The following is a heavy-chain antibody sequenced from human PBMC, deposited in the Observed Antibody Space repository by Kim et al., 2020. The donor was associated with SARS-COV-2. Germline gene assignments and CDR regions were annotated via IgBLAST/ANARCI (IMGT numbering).Heavy chain of an antibody. D-gene: IGHD1-20*01. CDR2: IWYDGSNK. CDR1: GFTFSSYG. V-gene: IGHV3-33*01. Sequence: GGSLRLSCAASGFTFSSYGMHWVRQAPGKGLEWVAVIWYDGSNKYYADSVKGRFTISRDNSKNTLYLQMNSLRAEDTAVYYCARGMITGTDYYYYGMDVWGQGTTVTVSS. J-gene: IGHJ6*02. CDR3: ARGMITGTDYYYYGMDV.